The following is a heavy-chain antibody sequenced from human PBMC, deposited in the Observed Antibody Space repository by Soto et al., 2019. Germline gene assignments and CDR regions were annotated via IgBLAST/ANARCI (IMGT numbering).Heavy chain of an antibody. V-gene: IGHV4-31*03. CDR3: ARPACSGGSCYYFDY. J-gene: IGHJ4*02. CDR2: IYYSGST. D-gene: IGHD2-15*01. CDR1: GVSISSGGYY. Sequence: PSETLSLTCTVSGVSISSGGYYWSWIRQHPGKGLEWIGYIYYSGSTYYNPSLKSRVTISVDTSKNQFSLKLSSVTAADTAVYYCARPACSGGSCYYFDYWGQGTLVTVSS.